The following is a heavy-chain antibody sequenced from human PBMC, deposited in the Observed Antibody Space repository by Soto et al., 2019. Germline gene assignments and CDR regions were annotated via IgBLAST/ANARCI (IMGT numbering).Heavy chain of an antibody. CDR3: ARDAPVYYYDSSGYRNWFDP. D-gene: IGHD3-22*01. V-gene: IGHV1-46*01. CDR2: INPSGGST. CDR1: GYTFTSYY. Sequence: EASVKVSCKASGYTFTSYYMHWVRQAPGQGLEWMGIINPSGGSTSYAQKFQGRVTMTRDTSTSTVYMELSSLRSEDTAVYYCARDAPVYYYDSSGYRNWFDPWGQGTLVTV. J-gene: IGHJ5*02.